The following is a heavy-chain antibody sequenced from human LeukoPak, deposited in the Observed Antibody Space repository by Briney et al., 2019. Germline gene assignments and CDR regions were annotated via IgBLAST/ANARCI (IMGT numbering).Heavy chain of an antibody. CDR3: ARSGYSFLVDS. D-gene: IGHD5-18*01. V-gene: IGHV4-39*01. Sequence: SQTLSLTCTVSGGSISSSGYYWGWIRQPPGKGLGWIASMSYNGTTYYSPSLKSRVTISVDTSQNQFSLKLSSVTAADTAVYFCARSGYSFLVDSWGQGTLVTVSA. CDR1: GGSISSSGYY. J-gene: IGHJ4*02. CDR2: MSYNGTT.